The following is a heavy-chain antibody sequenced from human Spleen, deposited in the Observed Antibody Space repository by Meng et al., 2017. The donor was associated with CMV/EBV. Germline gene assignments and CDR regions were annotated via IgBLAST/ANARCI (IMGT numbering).Heavy chain of an antibody. D-gene: IGHD3-10*01. CDR3: ARPRITMVRGVTSNWFDP. J-gene: IGHJ5*02. CDR2: LNPTSGGT. Sequence: FPGYYLHWVRQAPGPWLEWMGWLNPTSGGTNYAQKFQGRVTMTRDTSLSPAYMELSRLRSDDTAVYYCARPRITMVRGVTSNWFDPWGQGTLVTVSS. V-gene: IGHV1-2*02. CDR1: FPGYY.